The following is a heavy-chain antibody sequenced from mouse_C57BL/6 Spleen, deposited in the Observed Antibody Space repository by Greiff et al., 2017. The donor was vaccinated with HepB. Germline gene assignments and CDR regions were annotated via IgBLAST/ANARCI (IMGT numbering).Heavy chain of an antibody. CDR3: ARDYDYDGYFDY. D-gene: IGHD2-4*01. Sequence: EVQRVESGPGLVKPSQSLSLTCSVTGYSITSGYYWNWIRQFPGNKLEWMGYISYDGSNNYNPSLKNRISITRDTSKNQFFLKLNSVTTEDTATYYCARDYDYDGYFDYWGQGTTLTVSS. V-gene: IGHV3-6*01. CDR1: GYSITSGYY. J-gene: IGHJ2*01. CDR2: ISYDGSN.